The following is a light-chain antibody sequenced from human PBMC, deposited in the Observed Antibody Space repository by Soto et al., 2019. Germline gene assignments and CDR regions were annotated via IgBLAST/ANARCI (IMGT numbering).Light chain of an antibody. Sequence: EIVMTQSPATLSVSPGERATLSCRASQSVSSNLAWYQQKPGQAPRLLIYGASTRATGIPARFSGSGSGTEFTLTICSLQSEDFAVYYCQQYNNWPPIIFGQGTRLEIK. CDR2: GAS. J-gene: IGKJ5*01. CDR1: QSVSSN. V-gene: IGKV3-15*01. CDR3: QQYNNWPPII.